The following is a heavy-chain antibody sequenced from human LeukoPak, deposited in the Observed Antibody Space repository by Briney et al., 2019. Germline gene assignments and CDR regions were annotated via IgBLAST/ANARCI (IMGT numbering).Heavy chain of an antibody. Sequence: SETLSLTCTVSGASISSYYWSWIRQPPGKGLEWIGFIYYSGSTNYNPSLKSRVTMTLDTSKNQFSLKLTSVIAADTAVYYCARGYDFWSGQNWFDPWGQGTLVTVSS. CDR3: ARGYDFWSGQNWFDP. J-gene: IGHJ5*02. CDR2: IYYSGST. V-gene: IGHV4-59*01. CDR1: GASISSYY. D-gene: IGHD3-3*01.